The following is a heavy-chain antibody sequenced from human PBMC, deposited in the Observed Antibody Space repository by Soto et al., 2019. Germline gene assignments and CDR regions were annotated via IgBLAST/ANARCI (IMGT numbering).Heavy chain of an antibody. J-gene: IGHJ6*02. CDR2: INGDGASL. D-gene: IGHD3-10*01. CDR3: AREGSLGLDV. CDR1: GFIFRSFW. Sequence: EVRLEEAGGGFVQPGGSLRVSCSGSGFIFRSFWMHWVRQGPGKGLEWVSRINGDGASLAYAESVKGRFSISRDNVKNTLHLQMNSLGVDDTAVYFCAREGSLGLDVWGRGTTFTVSS. V-gene: IGHV3-74*03.